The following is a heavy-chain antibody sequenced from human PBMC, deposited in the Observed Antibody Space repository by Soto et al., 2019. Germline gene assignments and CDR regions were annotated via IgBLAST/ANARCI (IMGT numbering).Heavy chain of an antibody. CDR3: ARDKRQANWYDP. CDR2: ISPDGSQR. CDR1: GFTFSSYW. V-gene: IGHV3-7*01. J-gene: IGHJ5*02. Sequence: EVQLVESGGDLVQPGGSLRLACAGSGFTFSSYWVTWARQAPGRGLEWLANISPDGSQRYYIDSVKGRFTISRDNAKNSLYLQMNRLRVEDTAVYYCARDKRQANWYDPRGQGTLVTVST.